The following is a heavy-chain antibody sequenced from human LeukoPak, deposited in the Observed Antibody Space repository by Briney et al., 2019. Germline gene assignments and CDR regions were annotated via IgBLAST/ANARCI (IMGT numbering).Heavy chain of an antibody. CDR2: INPSGGST. CDR3: ARGYYSQSSVPYFEY. D-gene: IGHD2-21*01. CDR1: GYTFTSYY. J-gene: IGHJ4*02. Sequence: GASVKVSCKASGYTFTSYYMQWVRQAPGQGLEWMGVINPSGGSTSYAQKFQGRVTMTRDTSTNTVYMELSSLRSEDTAVYYCARGYYSQSSVPYFEYWGQGTLVTASS. V-gene: IGHV1-46*01.